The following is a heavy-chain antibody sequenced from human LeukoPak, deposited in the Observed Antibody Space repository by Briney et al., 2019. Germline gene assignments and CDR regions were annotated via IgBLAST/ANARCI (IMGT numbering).Heavy chain of an antibody. CDR2: IIPILGIA. V-gene: IGHV1-69*04. D-gene: IGHD6-13*01. Sequence: SVKVSCKASGGTFSSYAISWVRQAPGQGLEWMGRIIPILGIANYAQKFQGRVTITADKSTSTAYMELSSRRSEDTAVYYCARGGIAAAGRVEYGMDVWGQGTTVTVSS. CDR3: ARGGIAAAGRVEYGMDV. J-gene: IGHJ6*02. CDR1: GGTFSSYA.